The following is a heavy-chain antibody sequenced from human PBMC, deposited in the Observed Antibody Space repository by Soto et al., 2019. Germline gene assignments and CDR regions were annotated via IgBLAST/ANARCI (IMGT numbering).Heavy chain of an antibody. D-gene: IGHD2-21*01. V-gene: IGHV3-30*18. Sequence: GGSLRLSCADSGFSFNTYVMDWVRQAPGKGLEWVARILYDGSKEYYADPVKGRFTISRDNSKNTLYLQMDRLRVEDTAVYFCAKGLALMADHWGQGTPVTVSS. CDR2: ILYDGSKE. J-gene: IGHJ4*02. CDR3: AKGLALMADH. CDR1: GFSFNTYV.